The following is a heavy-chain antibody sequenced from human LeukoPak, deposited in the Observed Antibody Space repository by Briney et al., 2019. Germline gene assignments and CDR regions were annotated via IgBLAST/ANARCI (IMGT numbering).Heavy chain of an antibody. V-gene: IGHV4-61*01. D-gene: IGHD3-10*01. Sequence: SETLSLTCTVSGGSVSSGSYYWSWIRQPPGKGLEWIGYIYYSGSTNYNPSLKSRVTISVDTSKNQFSLKLSSVTAADTAVYYCARGDYYGPFDPWGQGTLVTVSS. J-gene: IGHJ5*02. CDR1: GGSVSSGSYY. CDR3: ARGDYYGPFDP. CDR2: IYYSGST.